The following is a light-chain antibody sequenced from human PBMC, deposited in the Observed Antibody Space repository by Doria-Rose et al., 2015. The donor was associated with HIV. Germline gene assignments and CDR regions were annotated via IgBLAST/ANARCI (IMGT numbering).Light chain of an antibody. Sequence: MTQSPSSLSASVGDRLTITCQASQDISNYLNWYQQKPGKAPKLLIYDASNLERGVPSRFSGSGSGTDFTFTISSLQPEGIATYYCQQYDDLPYTFGQGTNLKIK. V-gene: IGKV1-33*01. CDR2: DAS. CDR1: QDISNY. CDR3: QQYDDLPYT. J-gene: IGKJ2*01.